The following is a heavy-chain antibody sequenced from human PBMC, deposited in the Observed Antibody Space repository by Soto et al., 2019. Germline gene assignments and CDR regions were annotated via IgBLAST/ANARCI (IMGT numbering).Heavy chain of an antibody. Sequence: GXTLVTPTQTLTXTCTFSGFSLSTSGVGVGWIRQPPGKALEWLALIYWDDDKRYSPSLKSRLTITKDTSKNQVVLTMTNLDTVDTAKYYCAHLIAVAGNNWFDPWGQGTLVTVSS. V-gene: IGHV2-5*02. CDR2: IYWDDDK. J-gene: IGHJ5*02. D-gene: IGHD6-19*01. CDR3: AHLIAVAGNNWFDP. CDR1: GFSLSTSGVG.